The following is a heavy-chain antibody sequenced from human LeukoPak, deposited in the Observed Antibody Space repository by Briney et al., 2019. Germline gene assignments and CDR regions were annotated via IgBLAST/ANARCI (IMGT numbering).Heavy chain of an antibody. CDR1: GYTFTSYD. Sequence: ASVKVSCKASGYTFTSYDINWVRQATGQGLEWMGWMNPNSGNPGYAQKFQGRVTMTRNTSISTAYMELSSLRSEDTAVYYCARRRLSSRGVGYNWFDPWGQGTLVTVSS. CDR2: MNPNSGNP. J-gene: IGHJ5*02. V-gene: IGHV1-8*01. CDR3: ARRRLSSRGVGYNWFDP. D-gene: IGHD6-13*01.